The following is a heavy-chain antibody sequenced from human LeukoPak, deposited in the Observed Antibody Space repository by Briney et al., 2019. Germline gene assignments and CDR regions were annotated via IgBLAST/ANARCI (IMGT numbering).Heavy chain of an antibody. CDR2: ISSSGSTI. Sequence: GGSLRLSCAASGFTFSSFEMNWVRQAPGKGLEWVSYISSSGSTIYYADSVKGRFTITRDNAENSLYLQMNSLRAEDTAVYYCARDLPTGTYRAYFDNWGQGTLVTVSS. CDR1: GFTFSSFE. D-gene: IGHD1-26*01. J-gene: IGHJ4*02. V-gene: IGHV3-48*03. CDR3: ARDLPTGTYRAYFDN.